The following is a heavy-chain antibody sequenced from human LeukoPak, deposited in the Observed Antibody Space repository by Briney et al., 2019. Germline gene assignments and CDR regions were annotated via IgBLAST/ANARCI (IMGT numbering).Heavy chain of an antibody. CDR1: GFIFSNYG. D-gene: IGHD3-22*01. J-gene: IGHJ3*02. CDR2: ISGSGSST. Sequence: GGSLRLSCAASGFIFSNYGMNWVRQAPGKGLDWVSSISGSGSSTYYAESVKGRVTISRDNSQNTLYLQMNSLRAEDTAIYYCAKDLPYYYDSSGSGDAFDIWGRGTMVTVST. V-gene: IGHV3-23*01. CDR3: AKDLPYYYDSSGSGDAFDI.